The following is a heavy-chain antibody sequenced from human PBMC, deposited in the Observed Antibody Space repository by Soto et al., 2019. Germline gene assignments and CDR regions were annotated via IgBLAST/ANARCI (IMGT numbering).Heavy chain of an antibody. CDR2: IYHCGST. Sequence: QLQLQESGSGLVKPSQTLSLTCAVSGGSISSGGYSWSWIRQPPAKGRGSIGYIYHCGSTYYNPSLKSRVTISVDRYKNQLSLTLSSVTDADTAVYYCAIVHDFDWLFDDWGQGTLVTV. J-gene: IGHJ4*02. CDR3: AIVHDFDWLFDD. D-gene: IGHD3-9*01. CDR1: GGSISSGGYS. V-gene: IGHV4-30-2*01.